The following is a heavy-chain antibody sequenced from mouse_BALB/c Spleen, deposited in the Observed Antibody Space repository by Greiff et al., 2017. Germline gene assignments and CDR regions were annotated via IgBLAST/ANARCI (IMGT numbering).Heavy chain of an antibody. V-gene: IGHV5-17*02. CDR3: ARGYGNYPNYDAMDY. D-gene: IGHD2-10*02. CDR1: GFTFSSFG. Sequence: EVKLVESGGGLVKPGGSRKLSCAASGFTFSSFGMHWVRQAPEKGLEWVAYISSGSSTIYYADTVKGRFTISRDNPKNTLFLQMTSLRSEDTAMYYCARGYGNYPNYDAMDYWGQGTSVTVSS. J-gene: IGHJ4*01. CDR2: ISSGSSTI.